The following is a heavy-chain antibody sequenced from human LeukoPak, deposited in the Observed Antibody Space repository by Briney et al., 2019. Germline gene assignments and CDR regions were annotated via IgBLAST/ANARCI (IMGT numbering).Heavy chain of an antibody. J-gene: IGHJ5*02. CDR2: ISAYNGNT. D-gene: IGHD6-13*01. V-gene: IGHV1-18*01. Sequence: ASVKVSCKASGYTVTSYGISWVRQAPGQGLEWMGWISAYNGNTNYAQKLQGRVTMTTDTSTSTAYMELRSLRSDDTAVYYCARDKKQLPTRWFDPWGQGTLVTVSS. CDR3: ARDKKQLPTRWFDP. CDR1: GYTVTSYG.